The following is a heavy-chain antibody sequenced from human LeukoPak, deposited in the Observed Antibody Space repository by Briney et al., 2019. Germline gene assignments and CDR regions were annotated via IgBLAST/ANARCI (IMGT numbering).Heavy chain of an antibody. J-gene: IGHJ1*01. V-gene: IGHV5-51*01. CDR3: ARLPGGSTIYFQH. CDR2: IYPADSDT. D-gene: IGHD5/OR15-5a*01. CDR1: GYSLTTYG. Sequence: GESLKISCKGSGYSLTTYGIGWVRQMPGKGLEWMGIIYPADSDTRYSPSFQGQVTFSADKSISTAYLQWSGLKASDTAMYYCARLPGGSTIYFQHWGQGTLVTVSS.